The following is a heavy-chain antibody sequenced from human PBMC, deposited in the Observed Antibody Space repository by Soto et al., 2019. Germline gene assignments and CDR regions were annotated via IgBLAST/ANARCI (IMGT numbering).Heavy chain of an antibody. CDR2: ISFGGGST. D-gene: IGHD6-19*01. CDR1: GFTFGSYA. CDR3: ATDSFRSGIAVAGNY. Sequence: EVQLLESGGGLVQPGGSLRLSCAASGFTFGSYAMTWVRQAPGKGLEWVSAISFGGGSTYYADSVKGRFTISRDNSXXTLYLQMTSLIAEDTAIYYCATDSFRSGIAVAGNYWGQGTLVTVSA. J-gene: IGHJ4*02. V-gene: IGHV3-23*01.